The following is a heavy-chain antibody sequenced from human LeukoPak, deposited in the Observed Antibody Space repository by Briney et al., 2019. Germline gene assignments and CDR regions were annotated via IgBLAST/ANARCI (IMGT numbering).Heavy chain of an antibody. CDR3: AREEEAYSGGRIDY. J-gene: IGHJ4*02. CDR2: TSGSGSSI. V-gene: IGHV3-23*01. Sequence: PGGSPRLSCAASGFTFSNYAMSWLRQAPGKGLEWVSGTSGSGSSIYYADSVKGRITISRDNSKNTLYMQMNSLRAEDTAAYYCAREEEAYSGGRIDYWGQGTLVTVSS. D-gene: IGHD1-26*01. CDR1: GFTFSNYA.